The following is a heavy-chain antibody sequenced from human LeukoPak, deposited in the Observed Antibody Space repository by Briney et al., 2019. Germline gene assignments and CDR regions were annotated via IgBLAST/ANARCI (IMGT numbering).Heavy chain of an antibody. CDR3: ARDRPTGSYYGIDY. Sequence: GGSLRLSCAASGFTFSNYAMSWVRQAPGKGLEWVSGISDSGGSTYYADSVKGRFTISRDNSKNTLHLQMNSLRVEDTALYYCARDRPTGSYYGIDYWGQGTLATVSS. D-gene: IGHD1-26*01. V-gene: IGHV3-23*01. CDR2: ISDSGGST. CDR1: GFTFSNYA. J-gene: IGHJ4*02.